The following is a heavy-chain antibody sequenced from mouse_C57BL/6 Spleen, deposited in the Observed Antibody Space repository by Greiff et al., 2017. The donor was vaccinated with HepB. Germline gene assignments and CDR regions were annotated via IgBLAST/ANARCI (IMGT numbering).Heavy chain of an antibody. CDR1: GYTFTSYW. CDR2: IDPSDSYT. J-gene: IGHJ2*01. D-gene: IGHD1-1*01. V-gene: IGHV1-69*01. Sequence: QVQLQQPGAELVMPGASVKLSCKASGYTFTSYWMHWVKQRPGQGLEWIGEIDPSDSYTNYNQKFKGKSTLTVDKSSSTAYMQLSSPTSEDSAVYYCARGGSSYFDYWGQGTTLTVSS. CDR3: ARGGSSYFDY.